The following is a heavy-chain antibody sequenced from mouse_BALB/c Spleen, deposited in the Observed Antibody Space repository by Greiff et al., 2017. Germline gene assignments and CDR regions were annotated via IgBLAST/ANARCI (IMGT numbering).Heavy chain of an antibody. Sequence: VKVVESGPGLVAPSQSLSITCTVSGFSLTSYGVHWVRQPPGKGLEWLGVIWAGGSTNYNSALMSRLSISKDNSKSQVFLKMNSLQTDDTAMYYCAREVGGYYFDYWGQGTTLTVSS. CDR2: IWAGGST. D-gene: IGHD1-1*02. J-gene: IGHJ2*01. CDR1: GFSLTSYG. V-gene: IGHV2-9*02. CDR3: AREVGGYYFDY.